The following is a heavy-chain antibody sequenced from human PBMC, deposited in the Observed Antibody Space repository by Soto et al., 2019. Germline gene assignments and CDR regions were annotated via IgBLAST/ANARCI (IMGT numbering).Heavy chain of an antibody. CDR1: GFTFSSYW. CDR2: INSDGSST. Sequence: EVQLVESGGGLVQPGGSLRLSCAASGFTFSSYWMHWVRQAPGKGLVWVSRINSDGSSTSYADSVKGRFTISRDNAKNTLYLQMNSLRVADTAVYYCARKAYQLLSSFYYYYRDVWGKGTTVTVSS. CDR3: ARKAYQLLSSFYYYYRDV. J-gene: IGHJ6*03. D-gene: IGHD2-2*01. V-gene: IGHV3-74*01.